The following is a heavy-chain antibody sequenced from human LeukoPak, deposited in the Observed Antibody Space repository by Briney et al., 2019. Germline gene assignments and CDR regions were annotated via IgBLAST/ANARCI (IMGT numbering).Heavy chain of an antibody. CDR3: AKEGAAPGPDFDY. J-gene: IGHJ4*02. V-gene: IGHV4-4*07. Sequence: SETLSLPCTVSGASISTSYLSWIRQPAGRGLEWIGRIYNSGITNYNPSLKSRVTMSVDTSKSQFSLKLSSVTAADTAVYYCAKEGAAPGPDFDYWGQGILVTVSS. CDR1: GASISTSY. CDR2: IYNSGIT. D-gene: IGHD6-13*01.